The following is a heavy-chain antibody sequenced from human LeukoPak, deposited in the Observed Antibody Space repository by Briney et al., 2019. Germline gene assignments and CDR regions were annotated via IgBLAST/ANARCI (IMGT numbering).Heavy chain of an antibody. Sequence: GGSLRLSCAASGFTFSSYWMHWVRQAPGKGLVWDSRINSDGSSTSYADSVKGRFTISRDNAKNTLYLQMNSLRAEDTAVYYSASAGLRLGELSHDYWGPGTLVTVSS. CDR2: INSDGSST. CDR1: GFTFSSYW. CDR3: ASAGLRLGELSHDY. D-gene: IGHD3-16*02. J-gene: IGHJ4*02. V-gene: IGHV3-74*01.